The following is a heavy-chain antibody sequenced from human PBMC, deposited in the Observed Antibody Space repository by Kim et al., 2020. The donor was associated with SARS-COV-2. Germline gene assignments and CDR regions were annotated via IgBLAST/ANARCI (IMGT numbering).Heavy chain of an antibody. V-gene: IGHV7-4-1*02. CDR2: IKTHTGNP. CDR3: ARGAPYYYDGGDYPLDY. J-gene: IGHJ4*02. Sequence: ASVKVSCKASGYTFTNYALNWVRQAPGQGLEWMGGIKTHTGNPIYAQDFTGRFVFSLDTSVNTAYLQINSLKAEDTAVYYCARGAPYYYDGGDYPLDYWGQGSLVTVSS. CDR1: GYTFTNYA. D-gene: IGHD3-22*01.